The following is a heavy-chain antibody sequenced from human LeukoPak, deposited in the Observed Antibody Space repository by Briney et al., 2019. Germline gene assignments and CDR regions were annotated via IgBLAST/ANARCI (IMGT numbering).Heavy chain of an antibody. CDR1: GGTFSSYA. J-gene: IGHJ6*02. V-gene: IGHV1-69*13. D-gene: IGHD6-19*01. CDR2: IIPIFGTA. CDR3: ATPFIAVANYYGMDV. Sequence: SVKVSCKASGGTFSSYAISWVRQAPGQGLEWMGGIIPIFGTANYTQKFQGRVTITADESTSTAYMELSSLRSEDTAVYYCATPFIAVANYYGMDVWGQGTTVTVSS.